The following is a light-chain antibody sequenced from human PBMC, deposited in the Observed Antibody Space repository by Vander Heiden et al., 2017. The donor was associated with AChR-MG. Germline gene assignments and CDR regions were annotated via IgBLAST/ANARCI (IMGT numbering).Light chain of an antibody. V-gene: IGLV2-14*03. CDR1: SGDLGVYQY. Sequence: QAGLTQPASASGSLGQSITLSCTGTSGDLGVYQYVSWYQQFPGKAPRLLIVDVNSRPSGISSRFSGSKSGRTASLTISGLQPEDEADYYCTSYSSSSPYVFGTGTKV. CDR3: TSYSSSSPYV. CDR2: DVN. J-gene: IGLJ1*01.